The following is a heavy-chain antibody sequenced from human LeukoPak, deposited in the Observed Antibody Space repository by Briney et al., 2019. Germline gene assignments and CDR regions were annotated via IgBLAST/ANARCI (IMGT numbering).Heavy chain of an antibody. CDR3: ARRGSSGNYFDFDY. V-gene: IGHV4-59*01. CDR2: VYYSGTT. J-gene: IGHJ4*02. D-gene: IGHD3-10*01. Sequence: SETLSLTCTVSGASINSYYWSWIRQAPGKGLEWIGYVYYSGTTNYNPSLKSRVTISLDASNNQFSLKLSSVTSADTAVYYCARRGSSGNYFDFDYWGQGTLVTVSS. CDR1: GASINSYY.